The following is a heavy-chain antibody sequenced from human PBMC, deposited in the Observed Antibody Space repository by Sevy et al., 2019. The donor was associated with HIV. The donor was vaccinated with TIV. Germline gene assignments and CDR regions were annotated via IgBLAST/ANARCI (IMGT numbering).Heavy chain of an antibody. D-gene: IGHD3-3*01. CDR3: ARDPTYYDFWSGYYTGWFDP. CDR1: GFTFSHYY. Sequence: GGSLRLSCAASGFTFSHYYMSWIRQAPGKGLEWVSYISSSGNTIYYTDSVMGRFTISRDNAKNSLYLQMDSLRAEDTAVYYCARDPTYYDFWSGYYTGWFDPWGQGTLVTVSS. CDR2: ISSSGNTI. V-gene: IGHV3-11*01. J-gene: IGHJ5*02.